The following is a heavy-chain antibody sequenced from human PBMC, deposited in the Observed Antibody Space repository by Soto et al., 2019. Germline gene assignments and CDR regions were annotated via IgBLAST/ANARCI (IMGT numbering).Heavy chain of an antibody. V-gene: IGHV4-61*01. CDR2: IYYSGST. CDR1: GGSVSSGSYY. Sequence: SETLSLTCTVSGGSVSSGSYYWSWIRQPPGKGLEWIGYIYYSGSTNYNPSLKSRVTISVDTSKNQFSLKLSSVTAADTAVYYCARAGGAGWVVENYYYYGMDVWGQGTTVTVSS. D-gene: IGHD6-19*01. CDR3: ARAGGAGWVVENYYYYGMDV. J-gene: IGHJ6*02.